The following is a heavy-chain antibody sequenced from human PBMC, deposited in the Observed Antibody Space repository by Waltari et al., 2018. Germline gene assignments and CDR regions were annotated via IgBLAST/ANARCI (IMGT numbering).Heavy chain of an antibody. J-gene: IGHJ4*02. D-gene: IGHD6-13*01. CDR2: IYHSGST. CDR1: GYSISSGYY. Sequence: QVQLQESGPGLVKPSETLSLTCAVSGYSISSGYYWGWIRQPPGKGLEWIGSIYHSGSTYYNPSLKSRVTISVDTSKNQFSLKLSSVTAADTAVYYCARHPVAAAGKYDYWGQGTLVTVSS. V-gene: IGHV4-38-2*01. CDR3: ARHPVAAAGKYDY.